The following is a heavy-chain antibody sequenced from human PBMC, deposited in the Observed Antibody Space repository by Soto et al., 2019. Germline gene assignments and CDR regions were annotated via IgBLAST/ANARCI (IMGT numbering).Heavy chain of an antibody. D-gene: IGHD5-12*01. V-gene: IGHV3-23*01. J-gene: IGHJ4*02. CDR2: ISGSGGST. CDR3: AKGGRWLQFSAVLFDY. CDR1: GFTFSSYA. Sequence: GGSLRLSCAASGFTFSSYAMSWVRQAPGKWLEWVSAISGSGGSTYYADSVKGRFTISRDNSKNTLYLQMNSLRAEDTAVYYCAKGGRWLQFSAVLFDYWGQGXLVTVYS.